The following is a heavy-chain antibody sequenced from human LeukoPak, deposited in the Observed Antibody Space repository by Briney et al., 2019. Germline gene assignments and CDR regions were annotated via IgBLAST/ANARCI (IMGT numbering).Heavy chain of an antibody. CDR1: GYTFTGYY. V-gene: IGHV1-2*02. D-gene: IGHD6-19*01. J-gene: IGHJ4*02. CDR3: ARASREQWLGFDY. CDR2: INPNSGGT. Sequence: ASMKVSCKASGYTFTGYYMHWVRQAPGQGLEWMGWINPNSGGTNYAQKFQGRVTMTRDTSISTAYMELSRLRSDDTAVYYCARASREQWLGFDYWGQGTLVTVSS.